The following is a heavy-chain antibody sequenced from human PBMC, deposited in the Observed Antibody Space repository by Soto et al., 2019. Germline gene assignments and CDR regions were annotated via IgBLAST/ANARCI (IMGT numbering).Heavy chain of an antibody. CDR1: GFTFSNAW. Sequence: GGSLRLSCAASGFTFSNAWMNWVRQAPGKGLEWVGRIKSKTDGGTTDYAAPVKGRFTISRDDSKNTLYLQMNSLKTEDTAVYYCTTRVDDSSGYYPPNYYYYGMDVWGQGTTVTVSS. J-gene: IGHJ6*02. V-gene: IGHV3-15*07. CDR3: TTRVDDSSGYYPPNYYYYGMDV. CDR2: IKSKTDGGTT. D-gene: IGHD3-22*01.